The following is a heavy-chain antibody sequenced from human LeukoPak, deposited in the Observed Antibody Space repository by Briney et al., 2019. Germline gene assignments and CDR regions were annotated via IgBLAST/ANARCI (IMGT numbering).Heavy chain of an antibody. CDR1: GFTFGNYA. CDR3: SKGAGYEQESRLEY. J-gene: IGHJ4*02. CDR2: INWNSDTV. D-gene: IGHD1-1*01. Sequence: GGSLRLSCAASGFTFGNYAMHWVRQAPGKGLEWVSGINWNSDTVNYADSVKGRFTISRDNAKNSLYLQLSSLTAGDTAVYYCSKGAGYEQESRLEYWGQGALVTVSS. V-gene: IGHV3-9*01.